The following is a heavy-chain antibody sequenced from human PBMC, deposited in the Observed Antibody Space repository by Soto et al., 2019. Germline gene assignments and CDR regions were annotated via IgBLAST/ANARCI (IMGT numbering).Heavy chain of an antibody. V-gene: IGHV1-24*01. CDR3: ATVGWSGWTYYFDY. Sequence: ASVKVSCKVSGYTLTELSMHWVRQAPGKGLEWMGGFDPEDGETIYAQKFQGRVTMTEDTSTDTAYMELSSLRSEDTAVYYCATVGWSGWTYYFDYWGKGTLVTVYS. CDR2: FDPEDGET. CDR1: GYTLTELS. D-gene: IGHD6-19*01. J-gene: IGHJ4*02.